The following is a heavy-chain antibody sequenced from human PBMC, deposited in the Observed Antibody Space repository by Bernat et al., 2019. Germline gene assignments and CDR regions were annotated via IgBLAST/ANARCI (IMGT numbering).Heavy chain of an antibody. J-gene: IGHJ4*02. CDR1: GFTFSSYG. D-gene: IGHD5-12*01. Sequence: QVQLVESGGGMVQPGRSLRLSCAASGFTFSSYGMHWVRQAPGKGLEWVAVISYDGSNKYYADSVKGRFTISRDNSKNTLYLQMNSLRAEDTAVYYCAKESGYVLYPGLDYWGQGTLVTVSS. V-gene: IGHV3-30*18. CDR3: AKESGYVLYPGLDY. CDR2: ISYDGSNK.